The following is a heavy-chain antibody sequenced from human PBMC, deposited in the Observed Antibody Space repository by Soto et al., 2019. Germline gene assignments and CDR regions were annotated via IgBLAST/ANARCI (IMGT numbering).Heavy chain of an antibody. CDR1: GGSFSGYY. D-gene: IGHD4-17*01. CDR2: INHSGST. J-gene: IGHJ4*02. Sequence: SSETLSLTCAVYGGSFSGYYWSWIRQPPGKGLEWIGEINHSGSTNYNPSLKSRVTISVDTSKNQFSLKLSSVTAADTAVYYCASLRPTTRLRGRFNWGQGTLVTVSS. V-gene: IGHV4-34*01. CDR3: ASLRPTTRLRGRFN.